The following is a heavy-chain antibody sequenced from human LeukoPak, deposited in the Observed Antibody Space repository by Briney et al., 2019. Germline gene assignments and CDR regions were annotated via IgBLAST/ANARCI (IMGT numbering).Heavy chain of an antibody. Sequence: SQTPSLTCAISGDSVSSNSAAWNWIRQSPSRGLEWLGRTYYRSKWYNDYAVSVKSRIIINPDTSKNQFSLQLNSVTPEDTAVYYCARDKRGYYYGSGLNWFDPWGQGTLVTVSS. CDR3: ARDKRGYYYGSGLNWFDP. J-gene: IGHJ5*02. CDR1: GDSVSSNSAA. D-gene: IGHD3-10*01. CDR2: TYYRSKWYN. V-gene: IGHV6-1*01.